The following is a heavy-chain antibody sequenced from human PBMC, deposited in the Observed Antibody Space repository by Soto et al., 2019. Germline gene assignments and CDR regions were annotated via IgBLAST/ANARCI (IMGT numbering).Heavy chain of an antibody. D-gene: IGHD7-27*01. CDR2: IWYDGNDK. CDR1: GFTFSSYG. CDR3: ARGVGNFYYAMDV. V-gene: IGHV3-33*01. J-gene: IGHJ6*02. Sequence: QVQLVESGGGVVQPGRSLRLSCAAAGFTFSSYGMHGVRQAPGKGLEWVAVIWYDGNDKYYADSVKGRFTISRDNSRNTLFLQMSSLRAEDTAVYYCARGVGNFYYAMDVWGQGTTVTVSS.